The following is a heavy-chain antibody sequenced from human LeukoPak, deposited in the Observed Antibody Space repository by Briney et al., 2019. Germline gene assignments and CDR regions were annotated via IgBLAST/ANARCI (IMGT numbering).Heavy chain of an antibody. CDR1: GYTFTGYY. CDR2: INPNSGGT. V-gene: IGHV1-2*02. J-gene: IGHJ5*02. Sequence: ASVKVSCKASGYTFTGYYMHWVRQAPGQGLEWMGWINPNSGGTNYAQKFQGRVTMTRDTSISTAYMELSRLRSDDTAVYYCARRVRHYYDSSGTVRENNWFDPWGQGTLVTVSS. CDR3: ARRVRHYYDSSGTVRENNWFDP. D-gene: IGHD3-22*01.